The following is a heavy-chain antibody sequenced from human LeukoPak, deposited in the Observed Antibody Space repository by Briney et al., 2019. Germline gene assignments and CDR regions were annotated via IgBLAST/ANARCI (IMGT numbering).Heavy chain of an antibody. Sequence: GGSLRLSCAASGFTFSSYAMSWVRQAPGKGLEWVSGISGSGGSTYYADSVKGRFTISRDNSKNTLYLQVNSLRAEDTAVYYCAKSPTVTHQYYFDYWGQGILVTVSS. V-gene: IGHV3-23*01. CDR3: AKSPTVTHQYYFDY. CDR2: ISGSGGST. J-gene: IGHJ4*02. CDR1: GFTFSSYA. D-gene: IGHD4-17*01.